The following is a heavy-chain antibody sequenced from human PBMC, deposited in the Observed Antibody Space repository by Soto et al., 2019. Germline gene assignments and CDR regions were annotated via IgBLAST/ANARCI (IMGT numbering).Heavy chain of an antibody. V-gene: IGHV4-59*01. D-gene: IGHD4-4*01. CDR1: GGSISSYY. CDR2: IYYSGST. CDR3: ARDQYSNYVYYGMDV. Sequence: SETLSLTCTVSGGSISSYYWSWIRQPPGKGLEWIGYIYYSGSTNYNPSLKSRVTISVDTSKNQFSLKLSSVTAADTAVYYCARDQYSNYVYYGMDVWGQGTTVTVSS. J-gene: IGHJ6*02.